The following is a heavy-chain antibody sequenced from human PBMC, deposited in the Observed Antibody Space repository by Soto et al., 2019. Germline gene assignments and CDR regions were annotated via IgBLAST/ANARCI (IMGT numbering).Heavy chain of an antibody. V-gene: IGHV4-34*01. J-gene: IGHJ4*02. D-gene: IGHD6-13*01. CDR2: INHSGST. CDR1: GGSFSGYY. Sequence: QVQLQQWGAGLLKPSETLSLTCAVYGGSFSGYYWSWIRQPPGKGLEWIGEINHSGSTNYNPSLKSRVTISVDTSKNQFSLKLSSVTAADTAVYYCARVGSSWYWGGDYWGQATLVTVSS. CDR3: ARVGSSWYWGGDY.